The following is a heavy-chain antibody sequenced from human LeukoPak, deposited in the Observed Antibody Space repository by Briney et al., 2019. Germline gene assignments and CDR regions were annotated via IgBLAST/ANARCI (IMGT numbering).Heavy chain of an antibody. J-gene: IGHJ4*02. D-gene: IGHD1-7*01. Sequence: GGSLRLSCAASGFTFSSYAMSWVRQAPGKGLDWVSAISGSGGSTYYADSVKGRFTISRDNSKDTLYLQMNSLRVEDTAIYYCAKDNRGNYDYWGQGTLVTVPS. CDR2: ISGSGGST. CDR3: AKDNRGNYDY. CDR1: GFTFSSYA. V-gene: IGHV3-23*01.